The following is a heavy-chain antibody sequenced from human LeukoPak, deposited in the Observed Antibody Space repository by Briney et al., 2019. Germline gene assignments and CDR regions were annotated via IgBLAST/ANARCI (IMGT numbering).Heavy chain of an antibody. CDR3: TTVQSYYYDSSGYYIIDY. J-gene: IGHJ4*02. CDR2: TKSKTDGGTT. D-gene: IGHD3-22*01. Sequence: GRSLRLSCAASGFTFRNAWMSWVRQAPGKGREWVVRTKSKTDGGTTDYAAPVKGRFTISRDDSKYSLYLQMNSLKTEDTAVYYCTTVQSYYYDSSGYYIIDYWGQGTLVTVSS. CDR1: GFTFRNAW. V-gene: IGHV3-15*01.